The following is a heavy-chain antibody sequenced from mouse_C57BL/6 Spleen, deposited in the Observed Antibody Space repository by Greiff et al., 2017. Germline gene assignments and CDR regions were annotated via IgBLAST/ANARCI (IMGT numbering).Heavy chain of an antibody. D-gene: IGHD1-1*01. CDR1: GFSFNTYA. V-gene: IGHV10-1*01. CDR2: IRSKSNNYAT. Sequence: EVMLVESGGGLVQPKGSLKLSCAASGFSFNTYAMNWVRQAPGKGLEWVARIRSKSNNYATYYADSVKDRFTISRDDSESMLYLQMNNLKTEDTAMYYCVTDYYVSSFYWYFYVWGTGTTVTVSS. CDR3: VTDYYVSSFYWYFYV. J-gene: IGHJ1*03.